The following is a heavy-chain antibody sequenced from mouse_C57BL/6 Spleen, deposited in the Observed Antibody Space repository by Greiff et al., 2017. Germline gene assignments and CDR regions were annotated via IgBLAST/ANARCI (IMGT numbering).Heavy chain of an antibody. J-gene: IGHJ3*01. Sequence: VKVVESGAELVRPGTSVKVSCKASGYAFTNYLIEWVKQRPGQGLEWIGVINPGSGGTKYNEKFKGKATLTADKSSSTAYMQFSSLTSEDSAVYFCARADYYGSSYEGFAYWGQGTLVTVSA. CDR3: ARADYYGSSYEGFAY. V-gene: IGHV1-54*01. D-gene: IGHD1-1*01. CDR2: INPGSGGT. CDR1: GYAFTNYL.